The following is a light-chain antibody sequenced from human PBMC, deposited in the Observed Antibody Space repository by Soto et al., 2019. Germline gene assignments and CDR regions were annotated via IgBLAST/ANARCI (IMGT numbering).Light chain of an antibody. Sequence: EIVLTQSPATLSLSPGERATLSCRASQSVGSYLAWYQQKPGQAPRLLIYDACNRATGIPARFSGSGSGTDFTLTISSLEPEDFAVYFCQQRSNWLTFGGGTKVEIK. CDR1: QSVGSY. CDR2: DAC. CDR3: QQRSNWLT. J-gene: IGKJ4*01. V-gene: IGKV3-11*01.